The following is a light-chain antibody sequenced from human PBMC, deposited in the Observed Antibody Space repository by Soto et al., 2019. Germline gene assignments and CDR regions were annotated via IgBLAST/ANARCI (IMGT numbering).Light chain of an antibody. J-gene: IGKJ1*01. Sequence: DIVMTQSPDSLAVSLGERATINCKSSQCVLYSSNNKNYLAWYQQKPGQPPKLLIYWASTRESGVPDRFSGSGSGTDFTLTISSLQAEDVAVYYCQQYYSTPPTFGQGTKVEI. CDR1: QCVLYSSNNKNY. V-gene: IGKV4-1*01. CDR2: WAS. CDR3: QQYYSTPPT.